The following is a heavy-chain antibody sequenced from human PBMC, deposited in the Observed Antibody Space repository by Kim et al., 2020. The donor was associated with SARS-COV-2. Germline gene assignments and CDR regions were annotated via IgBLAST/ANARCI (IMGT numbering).Heavy chain of an antibody. CDR3: ARGQEMLDF. CDR2: NGRT. J-gene: IGHJ4*02. Sequence: NGRTNYHPTLKTRVTISTDTSKTQFSLKVTSVSAADTAVYYCARGQEMLDFWGQGTLVTVSS. V-gene: IGHV4-59*09.